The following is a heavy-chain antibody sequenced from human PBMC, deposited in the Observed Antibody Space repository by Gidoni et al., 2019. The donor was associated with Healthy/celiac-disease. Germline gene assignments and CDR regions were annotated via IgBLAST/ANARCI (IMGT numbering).Heavy chain of an antibody. Sequence: EVELVVSGGGGVQKGGALRHPCGAAGGDVCSHGGSWVRQAPGKGREWVANIMHARSGKYYVGSVQDRFPVSRDNATNSLYLQITRLLAEDTPMYYCARAYYCSSARFYPFAFDYWGQGTLVTVSS. CDR3: ARAYYCSSARFYPFAFDY. CDR1: GGDVCSHG. CDR2: IMHARSGK. V-gene: IGHV3-7*03. D-gene: IGHD2-2*01. J-gene: IGHJ4*02.